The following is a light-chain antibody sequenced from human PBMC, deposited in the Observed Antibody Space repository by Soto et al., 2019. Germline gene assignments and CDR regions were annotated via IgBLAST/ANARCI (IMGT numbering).Light chain of an antibody. CDR3: QQYGSSFT. CDR2: GAS. Sequence: EIVLTQSPGTLSLSPGERATLSCRASQSVSSNYLAWYQQKPGQAPKLLIYGASSRATGIPNRFSGSGSGRDFTLTINRLEPEDFVVYYCQQYGSSFTFGPGTKVDIK. CDR1: QSVSSNY. V-gene: IGKV3-20*01. J-gene: IGKJ3*01.